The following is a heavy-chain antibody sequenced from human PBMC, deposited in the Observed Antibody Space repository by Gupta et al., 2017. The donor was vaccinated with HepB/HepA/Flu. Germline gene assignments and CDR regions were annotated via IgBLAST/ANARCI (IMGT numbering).Heavy chain of an antibody. J-gene: IGHJ3*02. CDR3: ARDRDYGDYTGDAFDI. Sequence: QVQLQESGPGLVKPSQTLSLTCTVSGGSFRSSGYYWSWIRQHPGKGLEWIGYIYNTGSTFYNPSLKSRVTISVDMSKNQFSLKLSSVTAADTAVYYCARDRDYGDYTGDAFDIWGQGTMVTVSS. D-gene: IGHD4-17*01. V-gene: IGHV4-31*03. CDR1: GGSFRSSGYY. CDR2: IYNTGST.